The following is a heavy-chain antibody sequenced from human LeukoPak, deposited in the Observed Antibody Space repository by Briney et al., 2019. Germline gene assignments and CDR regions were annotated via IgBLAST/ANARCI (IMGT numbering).Heavy chain of an antibody. J-gene: IGHJ4*02. D-gene: IGHD6-19*01. CDR3: ARTIAVAGDFDS. Sequence: SETLSLTCTVSGGSISRGFYYWGWIRQPPGKGLEWIGTIYYSGNAYYNSSLRSRVTMFVDTSKNQFSLNLTSVTAADTAMYYCARTIAVAGDFDSWGQGTLVTVPS. CDR1: GGSISRGFYY. CDR2: IYYSGNA. V-gene: IGHV4-39*01.